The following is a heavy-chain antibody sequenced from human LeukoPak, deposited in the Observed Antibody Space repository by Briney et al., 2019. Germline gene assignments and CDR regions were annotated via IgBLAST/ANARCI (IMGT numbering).Heavy chain of an antibody. J-gene: IGHJ4*02. V-gene: IGHV3-7*01. CDR2: INQDGSEE. Sequence: GGSLRLSCVASGFTFSHYWMTWVRQAPGKGLEWVAQINQDGSEEYYMDSVKARFTISRDNAKNSVFLQMNSLRAEDTAVYYCVRDGGVSGYDLLDYWGQGTLVTVSS. CDR3: VRDGGVSGYDLLDY. CDR1: GFTFSHYW. D-gene: IGHD5-12*01.